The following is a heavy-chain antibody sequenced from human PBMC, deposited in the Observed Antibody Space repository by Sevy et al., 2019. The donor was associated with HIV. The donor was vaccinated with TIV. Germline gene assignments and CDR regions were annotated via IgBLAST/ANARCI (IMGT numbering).Heavy chain of an antibody. D-gene: IGHD2-8*01. CDR2: ITGPAYGT. V-gene: IGHV3-23*01. J-gene: IGHJ3*01. CDR1: GFTFNTHA. Sequence: GGSLRLSCAASGFTFNTHAMTWVRQAPGKGLEWVSSITGPAYGTHYADSVKGRFTVSRDNSKNVLYLQMNSLRADDTAVYYCAKALNPALESMLQVNLPTLEGFDVRGQGTMVTVSS. CDR3: AKALNPALESMLQVNLPTLEGFDV.